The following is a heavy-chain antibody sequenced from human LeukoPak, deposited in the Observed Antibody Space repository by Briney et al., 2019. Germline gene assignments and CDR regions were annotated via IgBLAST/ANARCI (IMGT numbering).Heavy chain of an antibody. Sequence: ASVKVSCKASGYTFTSYGISWVRQAPGQGLEWMGWISAYNGNTNYAQKLQGRVTMTTDTSTSTAYMELGSLRSDDTAVYYCARVEDYYDSSGYYYLPFDYWGQGTLVTVSS. J-gene: IGHJ4*02. V-gene: IGHV1-18*01. CDR1: GYTFTSYG. CDR3: ARVEDYYDSSGYYYLPFDY. CDR2: ISAYNGNT. D-gene: IGHD3-22*01.